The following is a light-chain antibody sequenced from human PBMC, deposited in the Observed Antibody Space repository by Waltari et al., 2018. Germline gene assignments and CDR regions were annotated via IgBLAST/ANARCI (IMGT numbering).Light chain of an antibody. CDR2: DDS. CDR1: NIGSKS. J-gene: IGLJ2*01. V-gene: IGLV3-21*03. CDR3: QVWDSSSDHPVV. Sequence: SYVLTQPPSVSVASGKTARITCGGNNIGSKSVHWYQQKPGQAPVLVVYDDSDRPSGIPERFSGANSGNTATLTIRRVEAGDEADYYCQVWDSSSDHPVVFGGGTKLTVL.